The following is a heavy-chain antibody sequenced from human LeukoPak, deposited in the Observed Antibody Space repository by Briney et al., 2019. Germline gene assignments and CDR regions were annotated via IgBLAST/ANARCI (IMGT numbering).Heavy chain of an antibody. V-gene: IGHV3-53*01. Sequence: PGGSLKLSCAASGFTVSSNYMSWVRQAPGKGLEWVSVIYSGGSTYYADSVKGRFTISRENSKNTLYLQMNSLRAEDAAVYYCAKDRNWGSGAFDIWGQGTMVTVSS. CDR3: AKDRNWGSGAFDI. D-gene: IGHD3-16*01. CDR1: GFTVSSNY. CDR2: IYSGGST. J-gene: IGHJ3*02.